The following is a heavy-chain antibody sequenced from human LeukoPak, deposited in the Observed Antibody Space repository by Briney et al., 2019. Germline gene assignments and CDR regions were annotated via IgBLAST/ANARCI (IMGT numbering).Heavy chain of an antibody. Sequence: PGESLKTSCKGSGYSFTSYWIGWVRQMPGKGLEWMGIIYPGDSDTRYSPSFQGQVTISADKSISTAYLQWSSLKASDTAMYYCARSQLSASYAFDIWGQGTMVTVSS. CDR1: GYSFTSYW. D-gene: IGHD1-1*01. J-gene: IGHJ3*02. V-gene: IGHV5-51*01. CDR3: ARSQLSASYAFDI. CDR2: IYPGDSDT.